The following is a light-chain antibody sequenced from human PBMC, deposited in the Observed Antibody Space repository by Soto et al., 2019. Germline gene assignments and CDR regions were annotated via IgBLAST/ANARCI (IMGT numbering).Light chain of an antibody. V-gene: IGKV1-5*01. J-gene: IGKJ1*01. CDR1: QYIGDF. CDR3: QQYNDYWWT. Sequence: DIQMTQSPSSLSASVGDRVTITCRASQYIGDFLNWYQQTPGKAPKLLIYAASTLQSGVPSRFSGSGSGTDFTLTISSLQPDDFATYYCQQYNDYWWTFGQGTKVDIK. CDR2: AAS.